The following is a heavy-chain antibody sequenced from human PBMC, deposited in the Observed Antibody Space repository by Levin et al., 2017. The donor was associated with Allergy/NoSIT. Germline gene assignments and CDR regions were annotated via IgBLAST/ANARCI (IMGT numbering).Heavy chain of an antibody. J-gene: IGHJ5*02. CDR1: GGSFSGYY. V-gene: IGHV4-34*01. CDR2: INHSGST. Sequence: NASETLSLTCAVYGGSFSGYYWSWIRQPPGKGLEWIGEINHSGSTNYNPSLKSRVTISVDTSKNQFSLKLSSVTAADTAVYYCARGRNQLVEGTDWFDPWGQGTLVTVSS. D-gene: IGHD2-2*01. CDR3: ARGRNQLVEGTDWFDP.